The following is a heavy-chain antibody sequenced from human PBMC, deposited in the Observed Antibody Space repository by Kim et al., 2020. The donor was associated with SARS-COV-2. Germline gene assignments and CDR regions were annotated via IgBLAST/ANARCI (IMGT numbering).Heavy chain of an antibody. CDR3: ARHGVTMVRGVIITEYWFDP. V-gene: IGHV4-39*01. Sequence: SETLSLTCTVSGGSISSSSYYWGWIRQPPGKGLEWIGSIYYSGSTYYNPSLKSRVTISVDTSKNQFSLKLSSVTAADTAVYYCARHGVTMVRGVIITEYWFDPWGQGTLVTVSS. J-gene: IGHJ5*02. CDR1: GGSISSSSYY. D-gene: IGHD3-10*01. CDR2: IYYSGST.